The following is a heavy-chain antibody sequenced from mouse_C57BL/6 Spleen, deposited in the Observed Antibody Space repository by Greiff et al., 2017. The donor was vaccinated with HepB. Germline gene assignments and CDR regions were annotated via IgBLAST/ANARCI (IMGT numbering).Heavy chain of an antibody. V-gene: IGHV14-1*01. J-gene: IGHJ2*01. D-gene: IGHD1-1*01. CDR2: IDPEDGDT. CDR1: GFNIKDYY. Sequence: EVQLQQSGAELVRPGASVKLSCTASGFNIKDYYMHWVKQRPEQGLEWIGRIDPEDGDTEYAPKFQGKATMTADKSSNTAYLQLSSLTSEDTAVFYCTHYYDGSSYEWDYWGQGTTLTVSS. CDR3: THYYDGSSYEWDY.